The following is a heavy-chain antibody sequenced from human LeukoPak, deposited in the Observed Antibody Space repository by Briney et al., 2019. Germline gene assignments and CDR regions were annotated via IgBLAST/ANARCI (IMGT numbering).Heavy chain of an antibody. CDR3: ARAGVDTAMATSR. CDR1: GFTFSSYS. CDR2: ISSSSSYI. J-gene: IGHJ4*02. V-gene: IGHV3-21*01. Sequence: NTGRSLRLSCAASGFTFSSYSMNWVRQAPGKGLEWVSSISSSSSYIYYADSVKGRFTISRDNAKNSLYLQMNSLRAEDTAVYYCARAGVDTAMATSRWGQGTLVTVSS. D-gene: IGHD5-18*01.